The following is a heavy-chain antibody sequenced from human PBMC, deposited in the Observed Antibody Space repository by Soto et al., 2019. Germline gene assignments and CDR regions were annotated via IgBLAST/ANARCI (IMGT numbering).Heavy chain of an antibody. CDR3: ARASHYYDSSGYYYAL. Sequence: SETLSLTCTVSGGSISSGDYYWSWIRQPPGKGLEWIGHIYYSGSTYYNPSLKSRVTISVDTSKNQFSLKLSSVTAADTAVYYCARASHYYDSSGYYYALWGQGTLVTVSS. CDR2: IYYSGST. V-gene: IGHV4-30-4*01. J-gene: IGHJ4*02. D-gene: IGHD3-22*01. CDR1: GGSISSGDYY.